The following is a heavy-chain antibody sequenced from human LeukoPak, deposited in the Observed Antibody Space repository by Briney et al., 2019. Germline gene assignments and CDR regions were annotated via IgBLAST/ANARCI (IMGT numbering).Heavy chain of an antibody. CDR3: ARATHGDFDY. J-gene: IGHJ4*02. CDR2: ISSSGSTI. V-gene: IGHV3-48*04. D-gene: IGHD2-8*01. CDR1: GFTFSSYS. Sequence: GGSLRLSCAASGFTFSSYSMNWVRQAPGKGLEWVSYISSSGSTIYYADSVKGRFTISRDNAKNSLYLQMNSLRAEDTAVYYCARATHGDFDYWGQGTLVTVSS.